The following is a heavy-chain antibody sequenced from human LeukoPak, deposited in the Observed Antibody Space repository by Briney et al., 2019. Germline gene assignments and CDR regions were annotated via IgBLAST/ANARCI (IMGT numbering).Heavy chain of an antibody. D-gene: IGHD3-16*02. CDR3: ARVRMITFGGVIVIPDPYYYYGMDV. V-gene: IGHV4-59*12. J-gene: IGHJ6*02. Sequence: SETLSLTCTVSGGSISSYNWSWIRQPPGKGLEWIGYIYYSGSTNYNPSLKSRVTISVDTSKNQFSLKLSSVTAADTAVYYCARVRMITFGGVIVIPDPYYYYGMDVWGQGTTVTVSS. CDR2: IYYSGST. CDR1: GGSISSYN.